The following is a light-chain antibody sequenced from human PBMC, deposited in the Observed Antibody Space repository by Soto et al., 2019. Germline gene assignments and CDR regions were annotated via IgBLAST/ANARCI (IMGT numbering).Light chain of an antibody. V-gene: IGKV2-30*01. CDR1: QSLVYSDGNTY. CDR2: KVS. Sequence: DVVMTQSPLSLPVTLGQPASISCRSSQSLVYSDGNTYLNWFQQRPGQSPRRLIYKVSNRASGVPDRFSGSGSGTDFTLKISRVEAEDVGVYYCMQNTHWPITFGQGTRLEIK. J-gene: IGKJ5*01. CDR3: MQNTHWPIT.